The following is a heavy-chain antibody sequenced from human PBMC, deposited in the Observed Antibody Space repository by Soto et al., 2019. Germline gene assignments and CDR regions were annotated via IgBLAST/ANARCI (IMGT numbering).Heavy chain of an antibody. CDR3: ARAAAARNLRPYYYYYYGMDV. CDR2: INHSGGST. D-gene: IGHD6-6*01. J-gene: IGHJ6*02. CDR1: GYTFTSYY. Sequence: QVQLVQSGAEVKKPGASVKVSCKASGYTFTSYYMHWVRQAPGQGLEWMGIINHSGGSTSYAQKFQGRVTMTRDTSTSTVYMELSSLRSEDTAVYYCARAAAARNLRPYYYYYYGMDVWGQGTTVTVSS. V-gene: IGHV1-46*01.